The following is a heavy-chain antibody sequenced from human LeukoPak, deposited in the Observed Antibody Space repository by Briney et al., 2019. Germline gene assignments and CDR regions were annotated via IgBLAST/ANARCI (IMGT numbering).Heavy chain of an antibody. D-gene: IGHD1-26*01. CDR2: ISGSGGST. Sequence: GGSLRLSCAASGFTFSSYAMSWVRQAPGKGLEWISAISGSGGSTYYADSVKGRFTISRDNSKNTLYLQMNSLRAEDTAVYYCAKDSNSGSYGYYYYYMDVWGKGTTVTVSS. CDR1: GFTFSSYA. J-gene: IGHJ6*03. V-gene: IGHV3-23*01. CDR3: AKDSNSGSYGYYYYYMDV.